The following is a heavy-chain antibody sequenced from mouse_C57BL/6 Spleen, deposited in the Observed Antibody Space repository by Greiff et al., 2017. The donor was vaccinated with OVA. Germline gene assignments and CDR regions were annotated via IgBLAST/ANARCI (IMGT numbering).Heavy chain of an antibody. Sequence: VQLQQSGPELVKPGASVKISCKASGYAFSSSGMNWVKQRPGKGLEWIGRIYPGDGDTNYNGKFKGKAILTADKSSSTAYMQLSSLTSEDSAVYCCARKLGHFDYWGQGTTLTVSS. CDR2: IYPGDGDT. CDR1: GYAFSSSG. J-gene: IGHJ2*01. V-gene: IGHV1-82*01. CDR3: ARKLGHFDY. D-gene: IGHD4-1*01.